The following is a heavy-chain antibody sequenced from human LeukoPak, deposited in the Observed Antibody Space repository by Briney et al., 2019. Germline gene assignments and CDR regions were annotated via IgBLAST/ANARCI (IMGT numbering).Heavy chain of an antibody. CDR3: AKDRCSGGSCYSGFDY. CDR2: ISGSGGST. J-gene: IGHJ4*02. D-gene: IGHD2-15*01. V-gene: IGHV3-23*01. CDR1: GFTFSSYA. Sequence: GGSLRLSCAASGFTFSSYAMSWVRQAPGKGLEWVSAISGSGGSTYYADSVKGRFTISRDNSKNMLYLQMNSLRAEDTAVYYCAKDRCSGGSCYSGFDYWGQGTLVTVSS.